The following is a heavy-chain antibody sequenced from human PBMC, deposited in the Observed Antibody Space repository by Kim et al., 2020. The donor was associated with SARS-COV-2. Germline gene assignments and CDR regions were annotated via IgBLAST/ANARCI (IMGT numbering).Heavy chain of an antibody. D-gene: IGHD5-12*01. CDR3: ARGWLQLEYYYYGMDV. V-gene: IGHV1-69*01. Sequence: KFQGRVTITADESTSTAYMELSSLRSEDTAVYYCARGWLQLEYYYYGMDVWGQGTTVTVSS. J-gene: IGHJ6*02.